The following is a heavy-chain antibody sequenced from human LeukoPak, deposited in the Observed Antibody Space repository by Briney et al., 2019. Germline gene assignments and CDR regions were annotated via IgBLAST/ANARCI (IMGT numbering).Heavy chain of an antibody. CDR3: ARQAFRGSYYMDV. CDR1: GGSISSYY. CDR2: IYYSGST. V-gene: IGHV4-59*08. J-gene: IGHJ6*03. Sequence: SETLSLTCTVSGGSISSYYWSWIRQPPGKGLEWIGYIYYSGSTNYNPSLKSRVTISVDTSKNQFSLKLSSVTAADTAVYYCARQAFRGSYYMDVWGKGTTVTVSS. D-gene: IGHD3-10*01.